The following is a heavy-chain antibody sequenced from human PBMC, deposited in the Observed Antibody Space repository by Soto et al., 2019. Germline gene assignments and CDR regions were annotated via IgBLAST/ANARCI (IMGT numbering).Heavy chain of an antibody. J-gene: IGHJ5*02. Sequence: GGSLRLSCAASGFTFSSYSMNWVRQAPGKGLEWVSYISSSSSTIYYADSVKGRFTISRDNAKNSLYLQMNSLRDEDTAVYYCARALLGFSPRRWFDPWGQGTLVTVSS. CDR2: ISSSSSTI. D-gene: IGHD2-15*01. V-gene: IGHV3-48*02. CDR1: GFTFSSYS. CDR3: ARALLGFSPRRWFDP.